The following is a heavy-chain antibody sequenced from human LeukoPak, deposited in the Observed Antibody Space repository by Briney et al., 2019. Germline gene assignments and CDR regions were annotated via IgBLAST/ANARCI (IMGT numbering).Heavy chain of an antibody. V-gene: IGHV4-34*01. J-gene: IGHJ4*02. D-gene: IGHD5-24*01. CDR2: INHSGST. CDR1: GFTFSSYW. CDR3: ARAQRWLQFHFDY. Sequence: PGGSLRLSCAASGFTFSSYWMSWVRQPPGKGLEWIGEINHSGSTNYNPSLKSRVTISVDTSKNQFSLKLSSVTAADTAVYYCARAQRWLQFHFDYWGQGTLVTVSS.